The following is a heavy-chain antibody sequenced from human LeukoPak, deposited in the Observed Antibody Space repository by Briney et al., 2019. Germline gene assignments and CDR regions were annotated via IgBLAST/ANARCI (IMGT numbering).Heavy chain of an antibody. CDR3: TKRAVRELDFDY. CDR1: GSTFSSYG. V-gene: IGHV3-30*02. Sequence: GGSLRLSCAASGSTFSSYGMHWVRQAPGKGLEWVAFIRYDGSNKYYADSVKGRFTISRDNSKNTLYLQMNSLRAEDTAVYYCTKRAVRELDFDYWGQGTLVTVSS. J-gene: IGHJ4*02. D-gene: IGHD3-10*01. CDR2: IRYDGSNK.